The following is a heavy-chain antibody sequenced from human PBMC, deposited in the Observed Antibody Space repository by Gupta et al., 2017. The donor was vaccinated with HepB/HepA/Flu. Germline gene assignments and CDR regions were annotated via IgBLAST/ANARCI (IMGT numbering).Heavy chain of an antibody. D-gene: IGHD5-24*01. CDR2: IYYSGST. Sequence: QVQLQESGPGLVKPSQTLSLTCTVSGGSISRGDYYWSWIRQPPGKGLEWIGYIYYSGSTYYNPSLKSRVTISVDTSKNQFSLKLSSVTAADTAVYYCAREIASRDGYNHFDYWGQGTLVTVSS. V-gene: IGHV4-30-4*01. CDR1: GGSISRGDYY. CDR3: AREIASRDGYNHFDY. J-gene: IGHJ4*02.